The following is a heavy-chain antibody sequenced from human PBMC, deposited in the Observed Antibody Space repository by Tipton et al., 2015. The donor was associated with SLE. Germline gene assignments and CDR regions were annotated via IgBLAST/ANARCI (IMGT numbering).Heavy chain of an antibody. CDR3: ARHLGVIVAFEV. CDR2: MHHNGST. D-gene: IGHD3-10*01. V-gene: IGHV4-38-2*02. Sequence: TLSLTCTVSLYSIGSGFYWDWVRQAPGKGLEWVATMHHNGSTYYNPSLRSRVAVSMDTSRNQFSLRLKSATAADTAVYYCARHLGVIVAFEVWGQGTVLTVSS. J-gene: IGHJ3*01. CDR1: LYSIGSGFY.